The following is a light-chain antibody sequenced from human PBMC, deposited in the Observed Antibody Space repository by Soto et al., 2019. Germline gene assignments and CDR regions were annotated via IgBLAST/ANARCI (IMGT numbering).Light chain of an antibody. V-gene: IGLV2-8*01. CDR2: EVS. CDR3: SSYAGSNNSLYV. CDR1: SSDVGGYNY. J-gene: IGLJ1*01. Sequence: QSALTQPPSASGCPGQSVTISCTGTSSDVGGYNYVSWYQQHPGKAPKLMIYEVSKRPSGVPDRFSGSKSGNTASLTVSGLQAEDEADYYCSSYAGSNNSLYVFGTGTK.